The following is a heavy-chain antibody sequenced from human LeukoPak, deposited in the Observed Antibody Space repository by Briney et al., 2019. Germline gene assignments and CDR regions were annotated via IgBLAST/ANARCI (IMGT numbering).Heavy chain of an antibody. CDR1: GASISSYY. J-gene: IGHJ6*03. CDR2: FYTSGST. Sequence: SETLSLTCTVFGASISSYYWTWIRQPAGKGLEWIGRFYTSGSTNYNPSLKSRVTMSVDKSKNQFSLKLSSVTAADTAVYYCARGYCSSTSCPYYYYYYMDVWGKGTTVTVSS. CDR3: ARGYCSSTSCPYYYYYYMDV. V-gene: IGHV4-4*07. D-gene: IGHD2-2*01.